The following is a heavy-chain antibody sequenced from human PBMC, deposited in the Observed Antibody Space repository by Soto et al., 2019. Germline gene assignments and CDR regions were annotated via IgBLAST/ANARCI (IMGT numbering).Heavy chain of an antibody. D-gene: IGHD2-15*01. Sequence: PRESLKISCKGSGYSFTSYWIGWVRQMPGKGLEWMGIIYPGDSDTRYSPSFQGQVTISADKSISTAYLQWSSLKASDTAMYYCARIVVYCSGGSCYSRYYFDYWGQGTLVTVSS. CDR3: ARIVVYCSGGSCYSRYYFDY. CDR2: IYPGDSDT. J-gene: IGHJ4*02. V-gene: IGHV5-51*01. CDR1: GYSFTSYW.